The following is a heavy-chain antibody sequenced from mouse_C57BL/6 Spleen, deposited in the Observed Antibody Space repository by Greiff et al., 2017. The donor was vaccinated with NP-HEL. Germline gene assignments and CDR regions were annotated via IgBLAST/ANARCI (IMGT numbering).Heavy chain of an antibody. CDR3: ARRGYGDYYYAMDY. D-gene: IGHD1-1*02. CDR1: GYTFTSYW. CDR2: IDPSDSET. Sequence: QVQLQQSGAELVRPGSSVKLSCKASGYTFTSYWMHWVKQRPIQGLEWIGNIDPSDSETHYNQKFKDKATLTVDKSSSTAYMQLSSLTSEDSAVYYCARRGYGDYYYAMDYWGQGTSVTVSS. V-gene: IGHV1-52*01. J-gene: IGHJ4*01.